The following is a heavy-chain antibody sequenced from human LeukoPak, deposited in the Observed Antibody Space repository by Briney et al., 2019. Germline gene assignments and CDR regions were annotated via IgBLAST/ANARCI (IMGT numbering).Heavy chain of an antibody. Sequence: GESLKISFKGSGYSFTSYWIGWVRPMPGKGLEWMGIIYPGDSDTRYSPSFQGQVTISADKSINTAYLQWSSLKASDTAMYYCARRYCSGGSCFSTFDYWGQGTLVTVSS. CDR1: GYSFTSYW. J-gene: IGHJ4*02. V-gene: IGHV5-51*01. CDR2: IYPGDSDT. CDR3: ARRYCSGGSCFSTFDY. D-gene: IGHD2-15*01.